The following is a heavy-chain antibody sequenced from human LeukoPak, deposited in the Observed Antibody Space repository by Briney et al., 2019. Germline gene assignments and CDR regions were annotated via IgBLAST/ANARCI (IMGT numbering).Heavy chain of an antibody. Sequence: ASLKVSCKASGFTFTSYDINWVRQATGQGLEWMGWMNPNSGNTGYAQKFQGRVTMTRNTSISTAYMELSSLRSEDTAVYYCATHVLSIAASPEMYYYMDVWGKGTTVTVSS. CDR3: ATHVLSIAASPEMYYYMDV. J-gene: IGHJ6*03. CDR2: MNPNSGNT. V-gene: IGHV1-8*01. CDR1: GFTFTSYD. D-gene: IGHD6-6*01.